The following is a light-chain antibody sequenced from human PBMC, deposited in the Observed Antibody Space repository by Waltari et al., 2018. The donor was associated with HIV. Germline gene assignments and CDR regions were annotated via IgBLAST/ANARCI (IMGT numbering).Light chain of an antibody. J-gene: IGKJ2*01. CDR1: QSVSSN. V-gene: IGKV3-15*01. CDR2: SAS. Sequence: QSPATLSVSPGKTATLSCRASQSVSSNLAWYQQKAGQTPRLLIYSASTRATGIPPRFSGSGSGTRFALTITSVQPEDVAEYYCQQYNDWPWFTFGQGTKLEIK. CDR3: QQYNDWPWFT.